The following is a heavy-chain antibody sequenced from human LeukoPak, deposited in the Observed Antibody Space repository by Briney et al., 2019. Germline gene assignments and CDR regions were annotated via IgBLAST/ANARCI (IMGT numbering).Heavy chain of an antibody. CDR3: ASRDCSGGSCYDAYFDY. Sequence: SSETLSLTCTVSGGSISSYYWSWIRQPPGKGLEWIGYIFYSGSTNYNPSLKSRVTISVDTSKNQFSLKLSSVTAADTAVYYCASRDCSGGSCYDAYFDYWGQGTLVTVSS. CDR1: GGSISSYY. D-gene: IGHD2-15*01. CDR2: IFYSGST. V-gene: IGHV4-59*01. J-gene: IGHJ4*02.